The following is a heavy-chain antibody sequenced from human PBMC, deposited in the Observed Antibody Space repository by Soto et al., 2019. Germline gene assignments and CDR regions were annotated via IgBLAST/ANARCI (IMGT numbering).Heavy chain of an antibody. Sequence: ASVKVSCKASGYTFTSYGISWVRQAPGQGLEWVGWISAYNGNTNYAQKLQGRVTMTTDTSTSTAYMELRSLRSDDTAVYYCARVYYEGSGYSVHSSRQYWFVPWCQGPLVSVSS. CDR3: ARVYYEGSGYSVHSSRQYWFVP. CDR1: GYTFTSYG. V-gene: IGHV1-18*01. J-gene: IGHJ5*02. CDR2: ISAYNGNT. D-gene: IGHD3-22*01.